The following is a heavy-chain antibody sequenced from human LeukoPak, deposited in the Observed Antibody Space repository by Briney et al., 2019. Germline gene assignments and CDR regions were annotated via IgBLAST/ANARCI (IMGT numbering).Heavy chain of an antibody. CDR3: ARGATNDFWSGYGWFDP. D-gene: IGHD3-3*01. Sequence: GGSLRLSCAASGFTVNSYTLHWVGHAPGKGPEWVARMSHDGSNIFYAKSVKGRFTISRDNSKNTLYLQMNNLRAEDTAVYSCARGATNDFWSGYGWFDPWGQGTLVTVSS. J-gene: IGHJ5*02. CDR1: GFTVNSYT. V-gene: IGHV3-30-3*01. CDR2: MSHDGSNI.